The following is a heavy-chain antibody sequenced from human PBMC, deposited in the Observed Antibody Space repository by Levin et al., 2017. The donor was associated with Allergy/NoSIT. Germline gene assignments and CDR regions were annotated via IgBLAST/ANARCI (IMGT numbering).Heavy chain of an antibody. D-gene: IGHD3-10*01. CDR3: ARVDGVRFGELFDNYYYYGMDV. CDR1: GGSFSGYY. Sequence: SQTLSLTCAVYGGSFSGYYWSWIRQPPGKGLEWIGEINHSGRTNYNPSLESRVTISVDTSKNQISLKLSPVTAADTAVYYCARVDGVRFGELFDNYYYYGMDVWGQGTTVTVSS. V-gene: IGHV4-34*01. J-gene: IGHJ6*02. CDR2: INHSGRT.